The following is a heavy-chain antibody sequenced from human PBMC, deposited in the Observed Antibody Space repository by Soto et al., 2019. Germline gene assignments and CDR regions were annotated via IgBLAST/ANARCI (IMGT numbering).Heavy chain of an antibody. CDR2: ISPGDSDT. CDR1: GYSFASYW. D-gene: IGHD6-6*01. J-gene: IGHJ6*02. Sequence: PGESLKISCQGSGYSFASYWIGWVRQMPGQDLEWRGIISPGDSDTRYSPSFQGQVTISADKSLRTAYLQWTSLKASDTALYYCARTRSFTLGFYYDGMDVWGQGTTVTVSS. CDR3: ARTRSFTLGFYYDGMDV. V-gene: IGHV5-51*01.